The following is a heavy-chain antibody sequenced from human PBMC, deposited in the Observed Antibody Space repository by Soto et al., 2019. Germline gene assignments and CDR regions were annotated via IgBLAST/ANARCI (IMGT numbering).Heavy chain of an antibody. J-gene: IGHJ6*03. V-gene: IGHV3-23*01. CDR3: XKXXXFXSXXXXXXXXYMXV. Sequence: PGGSLRLSCAASGFTFSSYAMSWVRQAPGKGLEWVSAISGSGGSTYYADSVKGRFTISRDNSKNTLYLQMNSLRAEDTAVYYXXKXXXFXSXXXXXXXXYMXVXXKGX. CDR2: ISGSGGST. CDR1: GFTFSSYA.